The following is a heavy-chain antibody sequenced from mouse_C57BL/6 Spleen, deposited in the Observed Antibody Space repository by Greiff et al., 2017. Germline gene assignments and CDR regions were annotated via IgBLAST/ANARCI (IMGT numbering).Heavy chain of an antibody. D-gene: IGHD1-1*01. CDR1: GYTFTSYW. CDR3: ARLALGGSSYNYAMDY. CDR2: IDPSDSYT. Sequence: QVQLQQPGAELVRPGTSVKLSCKASGYTFTSYWMHWVKQRPGQGLEWIGVIDPSDSYTNYNQKFKGKATLTVDTSSSTAYMQLSSLTSEDAAVYYCARLALGGSSYNYAMDYWGQGTSVTVSS. V-gene: IGHV1-59*01. J-gene: IGHJ4*01.